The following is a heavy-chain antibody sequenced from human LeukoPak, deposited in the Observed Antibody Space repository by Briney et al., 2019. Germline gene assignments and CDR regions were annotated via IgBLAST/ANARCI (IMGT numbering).Heavy chain of an antibody. CDR1: GGSISSYY. Sequence: KPSETLSLTCTVSGGSISSYYWSWIRQPPGKGPEWIGYIYYSGSTNYNPSLKSRVTISVDTSKNQFSLKLTSVTAADTAVYYCARGTDRSKIAYWGQGTLVTVSS. CDR3: ARGTDRSKIAY. V-gene: IGHV4-59*12. D-gene: IGHD3-22*01. CDR2: IYYSGST. J-gene: IGHJ4*02.